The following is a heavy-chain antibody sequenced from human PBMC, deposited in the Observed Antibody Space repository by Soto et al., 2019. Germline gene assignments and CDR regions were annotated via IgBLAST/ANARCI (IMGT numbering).Heavy chain of an antibody. CDR3: TTDPWGYSYVIPYYYYGMDV. V-gene: IGHV3-15*07. CDR1: GVTFSNAW. Sequence: GGSLRLSCAASGVTFSNAWMNWVRQAPGKGLEWVGRIKSKTDGGTTDYAAPVKGRFTISRDDSKNTLYLQMNSLKTEDTAVYYCTTDPWGYSYVIPYYYYGMDVWGQGTTVTVSS. J-gene: IGHJ6*02. D-gene: IGHD5-18*01. CDR2: IKSKTDGGTT.